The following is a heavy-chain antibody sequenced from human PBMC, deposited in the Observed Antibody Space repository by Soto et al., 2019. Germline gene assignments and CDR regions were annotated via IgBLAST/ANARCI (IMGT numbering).Heavy chain of an antibody. CDR3: SRIGGSYSPEYFQH. Sequence: GGSLRLSCTASGFTFGDYTMTWVRQAPGKGLEWVGFVRRKAYGETTEYAASVKGRFTISRDDSKSIVYLQMNSLKTEDTAVYYCSRIGGSYSPEYFQHWGQGTLVTVSS. CDR1: GFTFGDYT. J-gene: IGHJ1*01. V-gene: IGHV3-49*04. CDR2: VRRKAYGETT. D-gene: IGHD1-26*01.